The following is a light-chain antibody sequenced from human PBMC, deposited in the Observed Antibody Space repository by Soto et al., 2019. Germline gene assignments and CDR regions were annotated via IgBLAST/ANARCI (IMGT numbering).Light chain of an antibody. Sequence: QSALTQPPSASGSPGQSVTISCTGTSSDVGGYNYVSWYQQHPGKAPKLMIYEVSKRPSGVPDRCSGSKSGNTASLTVSGLQAEDEADYYCSSYAGSNTYVFATGTKLTVL. J-gene: IGLJ1*01. CDR2: EVS. CDR3: SSYAGSNTYV. CDR1: SSDVGGYNY. V-gene: IGLV2-8*01.